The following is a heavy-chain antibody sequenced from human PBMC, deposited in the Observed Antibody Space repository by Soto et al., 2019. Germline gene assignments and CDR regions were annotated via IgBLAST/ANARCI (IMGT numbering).Heavy chain of an antibody. D-gene: IGHD3-3*01. CDR3: ARDPHEFWTSYWFDP. Sequence: ASVKVSCKASGYTFTYYHVHWVRQAPGQGLELMGWISAYDGKTTYAEKFQGRVTLTTDTSTSTAYMELRSLRSDDTAIYYCARDPHEFWTSYWFDPWGQGTPVTVSS. CDR1: GYTFTYYH. V-gene: IGHV1-18*04. J-gene: IGHJ5*02. CDR2: ISAYDGKT.